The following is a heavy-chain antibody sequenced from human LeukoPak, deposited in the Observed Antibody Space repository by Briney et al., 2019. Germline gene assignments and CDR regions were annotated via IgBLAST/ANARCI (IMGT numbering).Heavy chain of an antibody. D-gene: IGHD4-11*01. CDR1: GGSISSSSYY. J-gene: IGHJ4*02. V-gene: IGHV4-39*07. CDR2: IYYSGST. Sequence: PSETLSLTCTVSGGSISSSSYYWGWIRQPPGKGLEWIGGIYYSGSTYYNPSLKSRVTISVDTSKNQFSLKLSSVTAADTAVYYCARVARHDYTYYPGGNYFDYWGQGTLVTVSS. CDR3: ARVARHDYTYYPGGNYFDY.